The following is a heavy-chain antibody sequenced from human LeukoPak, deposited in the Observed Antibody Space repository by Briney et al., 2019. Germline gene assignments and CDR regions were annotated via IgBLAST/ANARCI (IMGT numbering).Heavy chain of an antibody. J-gene: IGHJ4*02. CDR2: IIPMFGTA. Sequence: SVKVSCNASGGTFSSYDISWVRQAPGQGLEWRGGIIPMFGTANYAQKFQGRVTISADKSTSTAYMELSSRRSEDTAVYYCASGRTDIVVVPATLRNYFFDYWGQGTLVTVSS. CDR3: ASGRTDIVVVPATLRNYFFDY. CDR1: GGTFSSYD. V-gene: IGHV1-69*06. D-gene: IGHD2-2*01.